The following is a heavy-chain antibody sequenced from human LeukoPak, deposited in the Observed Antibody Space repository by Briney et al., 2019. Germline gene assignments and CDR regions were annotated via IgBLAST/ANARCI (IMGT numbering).Heavy chain of an antibody. D-gene: IGHD3-22*01. J-gene: IGHJ4*02. CDR1: GFTFSDLT. CDR2: ISASADKT. Sequence: GGSLRLSCAASGFTFSDLTISWVCQAPGKGLEWVSAISASADKTYYADSVKGRFTISRDNSKGTLYLQMNSLRAEDTALYYCARDFYDSSGYYYDYWGQGTLVTVSS. V-gene: IGHV3-23*01. CDR3: ARDFYDSSGYYYDY.